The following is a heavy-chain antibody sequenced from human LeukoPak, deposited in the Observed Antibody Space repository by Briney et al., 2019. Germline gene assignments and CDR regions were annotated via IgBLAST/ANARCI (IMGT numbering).Heavy chain of an antibody. J-gene: IGHJ3*02. CDR2: ISSSSSSI. CDR1: GFTFSSYS. CDR3: AAQWLVRVNI. V-gene: IGHV3-21*01. Sequence: GGSPRLSCAASGFTFSSYSMNWVRQAPGKGLEWVSSISSSSSSIFYADSVKGRFTISRDTAKNSLYLQMNSLRAEDTAVYYCAAQWLVRVNIWGQGTMVTVSS. D-gene: IGHD6-19*01.